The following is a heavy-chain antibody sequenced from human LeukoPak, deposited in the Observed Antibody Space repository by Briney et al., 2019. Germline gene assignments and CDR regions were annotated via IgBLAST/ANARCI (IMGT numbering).Heavy chain of an antibody. CDR3: ARVLVVSSDAFDI. D-gene: IGHD3-22*01. CDR1: GGTFSSYA. V-gene: IGHV1-18*01. CDR2: ISTYTGNT. Sequence: GASVKVSCKASGGTFSSYAISWVRQAPGQGLECMGWISTYTGNTDYAQKLQGRVTMTTDTSTSTAYMELRSLSSDDTAVYYCARVLVVSSDAFDIWGQGTMVTVSS. J-gene: IGHJ3*02.